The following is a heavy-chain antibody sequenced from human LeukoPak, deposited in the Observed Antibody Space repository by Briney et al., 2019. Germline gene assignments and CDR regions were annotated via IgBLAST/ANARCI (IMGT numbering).Heavy chain of an antibody. CDR3: AREGNRAGAFDI. J-gene: IGHJ3*02. V-gene: IGHV4-59*01. Sequence: SETLSLTCTISGGSISSYYWSWIRQPPGEGLEWIGYIYYSGSTNYNPSLKSRVTISVDTSKNQFSLKLSSVTAADTAVYYCAREGNRAGAFDIWGQGTMVTVSS. CDR2: IYYSGST. CDR1: GGSISSYY. D-gene: IGHD6-19*01.